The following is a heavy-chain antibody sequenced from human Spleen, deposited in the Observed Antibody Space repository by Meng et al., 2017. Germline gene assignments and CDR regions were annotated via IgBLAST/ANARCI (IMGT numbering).Heavy chain of an antibody. J-gene: IGHJ3*02. D-gene: IGHD3-22*01. CDR3: TTTPYYDSSGYYTYNDDAFDI. Sequence: GESLKISCAASGFTFSNAWMSWVRQAPGKGLEWVGRIKSKTDGGTTDYAAPVKGRFTISRDDSKNTLYLQMNSLKTEDTAVYYCTTTPYYDSSGYYTYNDDAFDIWGQGTMVTVSS. CDR1: GFTFSNAW. V-gene: IGHV3-15*01. CDR2: IKSKTDGGTT.